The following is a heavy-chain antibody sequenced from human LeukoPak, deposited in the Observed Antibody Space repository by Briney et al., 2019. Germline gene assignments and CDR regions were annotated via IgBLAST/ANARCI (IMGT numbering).Heavy chain of an antibody. J-gene: IGHJ4*02. D-gene: IGHD1/OR15-1a*01. CDR3: AHRRPGHLTGWDNSYLDN. V-gene: IGHV2-5*02. Sequence: TGSGPTLVNPTQTLTLTCTLSGFSLYSSGVGVGWIRQPPGKAPEWLAVIYWDDDKRYNPSLRSRLTMSKDASKSQVFLVISNMDPVDTATYYCAHRRPGHLTGWDNSYLDNWGPGTLVTVSS. CDR2: IYWDDDK. CDR1: GFSLYSSGVG.